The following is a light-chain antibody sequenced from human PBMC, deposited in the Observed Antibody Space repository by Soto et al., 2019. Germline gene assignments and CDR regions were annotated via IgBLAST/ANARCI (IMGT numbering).Light chain of an antibody. CDR3: AAWDDSLNGPV. V-gene: IGLV1-44*01. J-gene: IGLJ3*02. Sequence: QSVLTQPPSASGTPGQRVTISCSESSSNIGSNTVNWYQQLPGTAPKLLIYSNNQRPSGVPDRFSGSKSGTSASLAISGLQSEDEADYYCAAWDDSLNGPVFGGGTK. CDR1: SSNIGSNT. CDR2: SNN.